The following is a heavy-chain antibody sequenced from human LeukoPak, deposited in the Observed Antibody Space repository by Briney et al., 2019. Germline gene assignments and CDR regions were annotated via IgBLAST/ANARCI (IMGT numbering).Heavy chain of an antibody. V-gene: IGHV7-4-1*02. Sequence: GASVKVSCKPSGYTFTSYPLNWVRQAPGQGLEWMGWIDTNTGNPTYAQGFTGRFVFSSDTYVTTAYLQISSLKAEDTAVYYCARGYDTTGYFSYWGQGTLVTVSS. CDR3: ARGYDTTGYFSY. D-gene: IGHD3-22*01. CDR1: GYTFTSYP. J-gene: IGHJ4*02. CDR2: IDTNTGNP.